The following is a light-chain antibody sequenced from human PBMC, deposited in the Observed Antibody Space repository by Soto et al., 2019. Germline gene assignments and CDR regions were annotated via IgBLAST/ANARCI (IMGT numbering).Light chain of an antibody. CDR1: SGHSNYA. V-gene: IGLV4-69*01. CDR3: QTGGTGVV. CDR2: LNSDGSH. Sequence: QSALTQSPSASASLGASVKLTCTLSSGHSNYAIAWHQQQPEKGPRYLMKLNSDGSHSKGDGIPDRFSGSSSGAERYLTISSLQSEDEADYYCQTGGTGVVFGGGTKLTVL. J-gene: IGLJ2*01.